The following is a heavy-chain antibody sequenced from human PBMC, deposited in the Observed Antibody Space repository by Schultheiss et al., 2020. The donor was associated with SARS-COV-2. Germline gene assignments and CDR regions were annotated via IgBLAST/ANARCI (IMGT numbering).Heavy chain of an antibody. CDR3: ARATGYYYGSGSYYKASPRRKLAFDI. CDR1: GGYFSGYY. D-gene: IGHD3-10*01. J-gene: IGHJ3*02. Sequence: SETLSLTCAVYGGYFSGYYWCWIRQPPGKGLEWIGETNHSGSTNYNPSLKSRVTISLDTSKNQFSLKLSSVTAGDTAVYYCARATGYYYGSGSYYKASPRRKLAFDIWGQGTRVTGSS. CDR2: TNHSGST. V-gene: IGHV4-34*01.